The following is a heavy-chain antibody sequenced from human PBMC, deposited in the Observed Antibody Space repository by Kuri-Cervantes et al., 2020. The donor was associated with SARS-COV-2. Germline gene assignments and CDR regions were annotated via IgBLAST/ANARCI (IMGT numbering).Heavy chain of an antibody. D-gene: IGHD3-22*01. CDR2: ISSSSSYI. CDR3: ARGMGEYYYDSSGLRPFDY. Sequence: GGSLRLSCAASGFTFSSYNMNWVRQAPGKGLEWVSSISSSSSYIYYADSVKGRFTISRDNAKNSLYLQMNSLRAEDTAVYYCARGMGEYYYDSSGLRPFDYWGQGTLVTVSS. V-gene: IGHV3-21*01. J-gene: IGHJ4*02. CDR1: GFTFSSYN.